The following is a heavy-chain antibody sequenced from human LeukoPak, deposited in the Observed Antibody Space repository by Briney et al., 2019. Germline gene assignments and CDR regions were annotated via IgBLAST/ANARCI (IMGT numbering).Heavy chain of an antibody. V-gene: IGHV4-34*01. CDR1: GGSFSGYY. Sequence: SETLSLTCAVYGGSFSGYYWSWIRHPPGKGLEWIGEINHSGSTNYNPSLKSRVTISVDTSKNQFSLKLSSVTAADTAVYYCAREGVNSSSFEDWGQGTLVTVSS. CDR2: INHSGST. D-gene: IGHD6-13*01. CDR3: AREGVNSSSFED. J-gene: IGHJ4*02.